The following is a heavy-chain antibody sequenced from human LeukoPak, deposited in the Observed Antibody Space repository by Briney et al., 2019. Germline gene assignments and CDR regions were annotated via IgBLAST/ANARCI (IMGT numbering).Heavy chain of an antibody. Sequence: ASVKVSCKASGYILTSYGISWVRQAPGQGLEWMGWISTYNGDTKYAQKVQGRVTLTTDTSTSTAYMELRSLRGDDTAIYYCARGRSAADDFDYWGQGTLVTVSS. CDR2: ISTYNGDT. V-gene: IGHV1-18*01. CDR1: GYILTSYG. J-gene: IGHJ4*02. CDR3: ARGRSAADDFDY. D-gene: IGHD6-13*01.